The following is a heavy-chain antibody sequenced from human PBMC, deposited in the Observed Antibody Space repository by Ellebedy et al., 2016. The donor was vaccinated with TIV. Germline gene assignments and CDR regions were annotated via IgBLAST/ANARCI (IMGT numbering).Heavy chain of an antibody. Sequence: GESLKISCAASGFTFSSYAMSWVRQAPGKGLEWVSAISGSGGSTYYADSVKGRFTISRDNSKNTLYLQMNSLRAEDTAVYYCARDLNHDFWSIGWFDPWGQGTLVTVSS. CDR1: GFTFSSYA. CDR3: ARDLNHDFWSIGWFDP. V-gene: IGHV3-23*01. J-gene: IGHJ5*02. D-gene: IGHD3-3*01. CDR2: ISGSGGST.